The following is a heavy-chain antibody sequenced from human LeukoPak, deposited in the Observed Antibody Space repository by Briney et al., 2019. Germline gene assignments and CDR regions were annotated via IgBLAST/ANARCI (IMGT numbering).Heavy chain of an antibody. Sequence: SETLSLTCTVSGYSIGSGYYGGWIRQPPGKGLEWIGSIYHSGSTYYNPSLKSRVTISVDTSKNQFSLKLSSVTAADTAVYYCARGAVGEYFDYWGQGTLVTVSS. J-gene: IGHJ4*02. CDR3: ARGAVGEYFDY. CDR1: GYSIGSGYY. D-gene: IGHD3-16*01. CDR2: IYHSGST. V-gene: IGHV4-38-2*02.